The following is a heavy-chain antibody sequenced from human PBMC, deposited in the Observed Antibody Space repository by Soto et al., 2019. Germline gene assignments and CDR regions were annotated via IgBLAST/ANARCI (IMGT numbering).Heavy chain of an antibody. Sequence: ASVKVSCKASGYTFTSYAMHWVRQAPGQRLEWMGWINAGNGSTKYSQKFQGRVTITRDTSASTAYMELSSLRSEDTAVYYCARDLVDSGYDLGHAFDIWGQGTMVTVSS. V-gene: IGHV1-3*01. J-gene: IGHJ3*02. CDR3: ARDLVDSGYDLGHAFDI. CDR2: INAGNGST. CDR1: GYTFTSYA. D-gene: IGHD5-12*01.